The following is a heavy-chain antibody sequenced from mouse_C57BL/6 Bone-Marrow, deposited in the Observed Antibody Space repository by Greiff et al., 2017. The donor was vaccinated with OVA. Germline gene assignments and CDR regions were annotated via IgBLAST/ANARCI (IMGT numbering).Heavy chain of an antibody. V-gene: IGHV1-4*01. CDR3: ARRSGFAY. CDR1: GYTFTSYT. CDR2: INPSSGYT. Sequence: QVHVKQSGAELARPGASVKMSCKASGYTFTSYTMHWVKQRPGQGLEWIGYINPSSGYTKYNQKFKDKATLTADKSSSTAYMQLSSLTSEDSAVYYCARRSGFAYWGQGTLVTVSA. J-gene: IGHJ3*01. D-gene: IGHD1-3*01.